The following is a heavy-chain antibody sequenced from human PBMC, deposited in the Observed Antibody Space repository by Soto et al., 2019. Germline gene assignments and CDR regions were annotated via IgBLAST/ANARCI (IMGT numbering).Heavy chain of an antibody. D-gene: IGHD1-1*01. V-gene: IGHV3-64D*08. CDR1: GFTFSSYA. CDR3: FKAGCGAHHYVIDV. Sequence: GVSLGLSCSASGFTFSSYAMHWVRQAPGKGLEYVSAISSNGGSTYYADSVKGRFTISRDNSKNTLYLQMSSLRAEDTAVYYCFKAGCGAHHYVIDVWGQGTTVTVSS. J-gene: IGHJ6*02. CDR2: ISSNGGST.